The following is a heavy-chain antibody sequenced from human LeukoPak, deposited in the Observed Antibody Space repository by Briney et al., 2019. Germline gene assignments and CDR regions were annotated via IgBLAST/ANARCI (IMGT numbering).Heavy chain of an antibody. J-gene: IGHJ4*02. CDR2: ISAYNGNT. V-gene: IGHV1-18*01. CDR1: GYTFTSYG. D-gene: IGHD6-13*01. Sequence: ASVKVSCKASGYTFTSYGISWVRQAPGQGLEGMGWISAYNGNTNYAQKLQGRVTMTTDTSTSTAYMELRSLRSDDTAVYYCARDTIAAAAGTVDYWGQGTLVTVSS. CDR3: ARDTIAAAAGTVDY.